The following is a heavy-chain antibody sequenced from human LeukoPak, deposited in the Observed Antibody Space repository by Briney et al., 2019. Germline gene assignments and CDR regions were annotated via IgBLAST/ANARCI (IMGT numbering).Heavy chain of an antibody. CDR3: ARDLTYYYDSSGHPSDDAFDI. CDR2: IYHSGST. D-gene: IGHD3-22*01. V-gene: IGHV4-4*02. Sequence: SETLSLTCAVSGGSISSSNWWSWVRQPPGKGLEWIGEIYHSGSTNYNPSLKSRVTISVDKSKNQFSLKLSSVTAADTAVYYCARDLTYYYDSSGHPSDDAFDIWGQGTMVTVSS. J-gene: IGHJ3*02. CDR1: GGSISSSNW.